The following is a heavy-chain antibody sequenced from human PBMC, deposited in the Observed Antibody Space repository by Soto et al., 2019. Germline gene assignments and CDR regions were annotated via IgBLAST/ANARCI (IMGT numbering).Heavy chain of an antibody. J-gene: IGHJ6*03. CDR1: GGSISSYY. Sequence: SETLSLTCTVSGGSISSYYWSWTRQPPGKGLEWIGYIYYSGSTNYNPSLKSRVTISVDTSKNQFSLKLSSVTAADTAVYYCARARSRSSYYMDVWGKGTTVTVSS. CDR2: IYYSGST. V-gene: IGHV4-59*01. CDR3: ARARSRSSYYMDV. D-gene: IGHD1-26*01.